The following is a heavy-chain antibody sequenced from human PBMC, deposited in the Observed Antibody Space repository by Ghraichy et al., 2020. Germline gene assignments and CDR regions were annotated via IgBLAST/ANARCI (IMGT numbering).Heavy chain of an antibody. V-gene: IGHV1-18*04. Sequence: ASVKVSCKASGYTFTSYGISWVRQAPGQGLEWMGWISAYNGNTNYAQKLQGRVTMTTDTSTSTAYMELRSLRSDDTAVYYCARAGYSSSWYHLGMDVWGQGTTVTVSS. D-gene: IGHD6-13*01. J-gene: IGHJ6*02. CDR1: GYTFTSYG. CDR2: ISAYNGNT. CDR3: ARAGYSSSWYHLGMDV.